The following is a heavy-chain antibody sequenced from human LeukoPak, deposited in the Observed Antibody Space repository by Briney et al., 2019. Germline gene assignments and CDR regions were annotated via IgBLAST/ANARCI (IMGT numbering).Heavy chain of an antibody. Sequence: GGSLRLSCAASGFSFSSHGMNWVRQAPGKGLEWVAFIRDGSNKYYADSVKGRFTISRDNYKNTLYLEMNSLRAEDTAVYYCAKDWGVYFDYWGQGTLVTVSS. CDR1: GFSFSSHG. CDR3: AKDWGVYFDY. CDR2: IRDGSNK. V-gene: IGHV3-30*02. D-gene: IGHD3-16*01. J-gene: IGHJ4*02.